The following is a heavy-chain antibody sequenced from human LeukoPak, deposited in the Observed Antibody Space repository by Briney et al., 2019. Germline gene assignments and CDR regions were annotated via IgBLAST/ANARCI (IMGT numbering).Heavy chain of an antibody. CDR1: GFTFSTDA. J-gene: IGHJ4*02. CDR2: IGPSDVGT. Sequence: PGGSLRLSCAASGFTFSTDAMSWVRQAPGKGLQWVSAIGPSDVGTYYADSVKGRFTISRDNSKNTLSLQMNSLRAEDTAMYYCARKYGSGSFDNWGQGTLVTVSS. V-gene: IGHV3-23*01. D-gene: IGHD3-10*01. CDR3: ARKYGSGSFDN.